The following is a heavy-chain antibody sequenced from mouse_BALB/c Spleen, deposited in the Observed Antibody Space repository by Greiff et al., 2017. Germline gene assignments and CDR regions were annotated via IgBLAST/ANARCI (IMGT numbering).Heavy chain of an antibody. V-gene: IGHV3-2*02. CDR3: AREGTGYDEDYAMDY. D-gene: IGHD2-2*01. Sequence: EVQLQESGPGLVKPSQSLSLTCTVTGYSITSDYAWNWIRQFPGNKLEWMGYISYSGSTSYNPSLKSRISITRDTSKNQFFLQLNSVTTEDTATYYCAREGTGYDEDYAMDYWGQGTSVTVSS. CDR2: ISYSGST. J-gene: IGHJ4*01. CDR1: GYSITSDYA.